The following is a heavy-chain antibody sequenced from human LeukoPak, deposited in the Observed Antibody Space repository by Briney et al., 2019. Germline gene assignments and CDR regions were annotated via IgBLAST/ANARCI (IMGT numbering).Heavy chain of an antibody. D-gene: IGHD3-10*01. CDR2: IYYSGST. CDR3: ARVGTMVREGYYFDY. Sequence: SETLSLTCTVSGGSISTYYGSWIRQPPGKGLEWIGYIYYSGSTNSNPSLKSRVTMSVDTSKNQLSLKLRSVTAADTAVYYCARVGTMVREGYYFDYWGQGTLVTVSS. V-gene: IGHV4-59*01. CDR1: GGSISTYY. J-gene: IGHJ4*02.